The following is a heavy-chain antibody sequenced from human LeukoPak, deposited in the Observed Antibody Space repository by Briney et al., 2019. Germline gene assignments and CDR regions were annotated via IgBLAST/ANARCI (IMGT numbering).Heavy chain of an antibody. CDR1: GYTFTSYG. V-gene: IGHV1-18*01. CDR3: ARDLDGSGSYPPYFDY. D-gene: IGHD3-10*01. CDR2: ISAYNGNT. J-gene: IGHJ4*02. Sequence: ASVKVSCKASGYTFTSYGISWVRQAPGQGLEWMGWISAYNGNTNYAQKLQGRVTMTTDTSTSTAYMELRGLRSDDTAVYYCARDLDGSGSYPPYFDYWGQGTLVTVSS.